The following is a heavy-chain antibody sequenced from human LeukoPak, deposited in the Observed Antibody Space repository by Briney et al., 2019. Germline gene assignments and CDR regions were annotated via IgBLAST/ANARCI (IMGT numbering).Heavy chain of an antibody. V-gene: IGHV3-23*01. Sequence: GVSLRLSCAASGFTFSSYNMNWVRQAPGKGLGWVSSISGNGGSTYYADSVKGRFTISRDNSKNTLSLQLNSLRAEDTALYYCAIHLNWNYGGFDYWGQGALVTVSS. D-gene: IGHD1-7*01. J-gene: IGHJ4*02. CDR1: GFTFSSYN. CDR3: AIHLNWNYGGFDY. CDR2: ISGNGGST.